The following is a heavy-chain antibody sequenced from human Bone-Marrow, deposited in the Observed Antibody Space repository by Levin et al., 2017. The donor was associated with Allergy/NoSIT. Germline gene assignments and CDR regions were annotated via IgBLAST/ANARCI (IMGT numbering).Heavy chain of an antibody. CDR1: GYTLIEIS. V-gene: IGHV1-24*01. CDR3: ATAGPQGFNWFDP. D-gene: IGHD7-27*01. CDR2: FDPEDGET. Sequence: PAASVKVSCKVSGYTLIEISMHWVRQAPGEGLEWMGGFDPEDGETIYAQKFQGRVTMSEDTSTDTAYMELSSLRSEDTAVYYCATAGPQGFNWFDPWGQGTLVTVSS. J-gene: IGHJ5*02.